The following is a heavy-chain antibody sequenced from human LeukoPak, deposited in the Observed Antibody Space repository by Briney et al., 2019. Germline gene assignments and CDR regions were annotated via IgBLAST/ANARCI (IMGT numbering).Heavy chain of an antibody. V-gene: IGHV3-23*01. D-gene: IGHD3-16*01. Sequence: GGSLRLSCAASGFTFSNFDMSWFRQAPGKGLQWVSAISDSGGGTFYADSVKGRFTISRDNSKNTLYLQMNSLRAEDTAVYYCAKVGVGWVAFEYWGQGTLVTVSS. CDR3: AKVGVGWVAFEY. CDR2: ISDSGGGT. J-gene: IGHJ4*02. CDR1: GFTFSNFD.